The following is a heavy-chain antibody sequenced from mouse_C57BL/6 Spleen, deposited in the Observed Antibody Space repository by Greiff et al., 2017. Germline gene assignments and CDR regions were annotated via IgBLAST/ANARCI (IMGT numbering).Heavy chain of an antibody. CDR3: AKNFYDSYYHYYAMDY. D-gene: IGHD2-3*01. CDR1: GFSLTSYG. Sequence: QVQLQESGPGLVQPSQSLSITCTVSGFSLTSYGVHWVRQSPGKGLEWLGVIWRGGSTDYNAAFMSRLSITKDNSKSQVFFKMNSLQADDTAIYYCAKNFYDSYYHYYAMDYWGQGTSVTVSS. V-gene: IGHV2-5*01. J-gene: IGHJ4*01. CDR2: IWRGGST.